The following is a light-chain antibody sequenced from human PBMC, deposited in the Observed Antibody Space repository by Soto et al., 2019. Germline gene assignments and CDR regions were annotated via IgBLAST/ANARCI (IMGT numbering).Light chain of an antibody. Sequence: DIQMTQSPSSLSASVGDRVTITRQASQDITDYLNWYQQKPGKAPRLLIYDASNLETGVPPRFSGSGSGTDFTFTISSLQPEDIATYYCQQYEALVLSFGGGTTVEIK. CDR1: QDITDY. J-gene: IGKJ4*01. V-gene: IGKV1-33*01. CDR2: DAS. CDR3: QQYEALVLS.